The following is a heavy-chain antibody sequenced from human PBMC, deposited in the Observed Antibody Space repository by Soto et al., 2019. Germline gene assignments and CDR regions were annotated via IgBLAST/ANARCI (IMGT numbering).Heavy chain of an antibody. D-gene: IGHD3-3*01. J-gene: IGHJ4*02. Sequence: QITLNESGPTVVKPAETLTLTCTFYGFSLTTSGVGVGWIRQSPGKAPEWLALIYWDDDKRYSASLKSRLTITKDTSKNQVVLTMASVDPADRATYYCAHRILRTVFGLVTTTAIYFDFWGQGTPVVASS. CDR3: AHRILRTVFGLVTTTAIYFDF. CDR2: IYWDDDK. CDR1: GFSLTTSGVG. V-gene: IGHV2-5*02.